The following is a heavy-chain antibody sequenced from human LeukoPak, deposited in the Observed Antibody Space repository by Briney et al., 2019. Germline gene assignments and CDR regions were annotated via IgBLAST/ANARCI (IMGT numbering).Heavy chain of an antibody. V-gene: IGHV3-48*04. CDR3: AREGQGSPTAFDY. J-gene: IGHJ4*02. CDR2: ISSSGSTI. Sequence: GGSLRLSCAASGFTFSSYSMNWVRQAPGKGLEWVSYISSSGSTIYYADSVKGRFTISRDNAKNSLYLQMNSLRAEDTAVYYCAREGQGSPTAFDYWGQGTLVTVSS. CDR1: GFTFSSYS.